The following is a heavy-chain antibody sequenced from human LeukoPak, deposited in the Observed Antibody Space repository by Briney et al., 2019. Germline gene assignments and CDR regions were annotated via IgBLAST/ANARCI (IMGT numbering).Heavy chain of an antibody. J-gene: IGHJ4*02. CDR2: ISDSSTTI. V-gene: IGHV3-48*01. D-gene: IGHD6-19*01. CDR1: GFTFSSYG. CDR3: AREHTPYGSGCTAAY. Sequence: GGSLRLSCAASGFTFSSYGMNWVRQAPGKGLDWVSFISDSSTTIYYADSVKGRFTISRDNANNSLYLQMNSLRAEDPAVYYCAREHTPYGSGCTAAYWGQGTLVTVSS.